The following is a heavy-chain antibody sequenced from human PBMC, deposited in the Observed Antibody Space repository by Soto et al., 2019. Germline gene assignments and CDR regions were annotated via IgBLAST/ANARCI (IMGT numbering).Heavy chain of an antibody. CDR2: INTYNGNT. J-gene: IGHJ6*02. CDR1: GYTFTSYG. V-gene: IGHV1-18*01. D-gene: IGHD3-16*01. CDR3: AMVDVYVTPSPQDV. Sequence: QGQLVQSGAEVKNPGASVKVSCKTFGYTFTSYGIGWARQAPGQGLEWMGWINTYNGNTNYAQNLQGRVTLTTDTSTRTAYMELRSLRSNDTAIYYCAMVDVYVTPSPQDVWGQGTTVTVSS.